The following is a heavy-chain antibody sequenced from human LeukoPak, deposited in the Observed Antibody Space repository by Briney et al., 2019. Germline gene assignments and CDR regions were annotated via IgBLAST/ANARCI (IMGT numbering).Heavy chain of an antibody. D-gene: IGHD3-10*01. Sequence: SETLSLTCTVSGGSFSSTSSYWGWIGQPPGKALAWIGSIYYSGSTYYNPSLKSRVTISVDTSKNQFSLKLSSVTAADTAVYFCARAPYYGSGSLNWFDPWGQGTLVTVSS. J-gene: IGHJ5*02. V-gene: IGHV4-39*07. CDR1: GGSFSSTSSY. CDR2: IYYSGST. CDR3: ARAPYYGSGSLNWFDP.